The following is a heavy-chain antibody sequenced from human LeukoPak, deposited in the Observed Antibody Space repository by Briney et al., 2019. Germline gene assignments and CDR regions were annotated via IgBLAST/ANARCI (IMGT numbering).Heavy chain of an antibody. CDR1: GGTFSSYA. CDR2: IIPILGTA. D-gene: IGHD6-13*01. CDR3: AREVAAAGTGGDNWFDP. V-gene: IGHV1-69*13. J-gene: IGHJ5*02. Sequence: ASVKVSCKASGGTFSSYAISWVRQAPGQGLEWMGGIIPILGTANYAQKFQGRVAITADESTSTAYMELCSLRSEDTAVYCCAREVAAAGTGGDNWFDPWGQGTLVTVSS.